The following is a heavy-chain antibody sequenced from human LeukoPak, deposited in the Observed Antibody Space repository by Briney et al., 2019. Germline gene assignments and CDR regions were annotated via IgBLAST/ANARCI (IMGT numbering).Heavy chain of an antibody. CDR3: ARVRSGSYRNYYYYGMDV. V-gene: IGHV1-46*01. Sequence: ASVKVSCTAPGYTFTSYYMHWVRQAPGQGLEWMGIINPSGGSTSYAQKFQGRVTMTRDTSTSTVYMELSSLRSEDTAVYYCARVRSGSYRNYYYYGMDVWGHGTTVTVSS. J-gene: IGHJ6*02. CDR1: GYTFTSYY. CDR2: INPSGGST. D-gene: IGHD1-26*01.